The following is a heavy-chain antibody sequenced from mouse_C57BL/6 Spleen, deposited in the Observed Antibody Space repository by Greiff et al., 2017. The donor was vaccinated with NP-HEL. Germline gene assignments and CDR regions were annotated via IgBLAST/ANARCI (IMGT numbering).Heavy chain of an antibody. CDR1: GYTFTSYW. J-gene: IGHJ3*01. Sequence: QVQLQQPGAELVKPGASVKMSCKASGYTFTSYWITWVKQRPGQGLEWIGDIYPGSGSTNYNEKFKSKATLTVDTSSSTAYMQLSSLTSEDSAVYYCARWLLHQAWFAYWGQGTLVTVSA. D-gene: IGHD2-3*01. CDR3: ARWLLHQAWFAY. CDR2: IYPGSGST. V-gene: IGHV1-55*01.